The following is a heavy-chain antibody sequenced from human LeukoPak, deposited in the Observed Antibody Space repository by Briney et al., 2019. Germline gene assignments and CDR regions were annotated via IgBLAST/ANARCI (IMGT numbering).Heavy chain of an antibody. CDR3: ARDHLASTRGYYYYYYGMDV. Sequence: ASVKVSCKVSGYTFTGYYMHWVRQAPGQGLEWMGRINPNSGGTNYAQKFQGRVTMTRDTSISTAYMELSRLRSDDTAVYYCARDHLASTRGYYYYYYGMDVWGQGTTVTVSS. CDR2: INPNSGGT. D-gene: IGHD5-24*01. J-gene: IGHJ6*02. V-gene: IGHV1-2*06. CDR1: GYTFTGYY.